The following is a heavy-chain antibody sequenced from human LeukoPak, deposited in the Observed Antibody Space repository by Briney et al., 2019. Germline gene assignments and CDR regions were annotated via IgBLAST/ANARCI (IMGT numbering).Heavy chain of an antibody. Sequence: GGSLRLSCAASGFTFSSYAMSWVRQAPGKGLEWVSAISGSGGSTYYADSVKGRFTISRDNSKNTLYLQMNSLRAEDTAVYYCAKDHDGILYDDSYYYGMDVWGQGTTVTVSS. J-gene: IGHJ6*02. CDR1: GFTFSSYA. CDR3: AKDHDGILYDDSYYYGMDV. D-gene: IGHD2-15*01. CDR2: ISGSGGST. V-gene: IGHV3-23*01.